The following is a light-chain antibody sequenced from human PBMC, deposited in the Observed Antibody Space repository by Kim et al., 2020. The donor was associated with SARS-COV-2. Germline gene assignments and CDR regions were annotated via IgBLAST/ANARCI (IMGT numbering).Light chain of an antibody. CDR1: SSDVGSYNS. Sequence: GQSVSILCTGTSSDVGSYNSVSCYQQPPGTAPKLMIYGVSNRPSAVPDRFSGSKSGNTASLTISGLQAEDEADYYCSSYTSSSTFVFGGGTTLTVL. CDR3: SSYTSSSTFV. J-gene: IGLJ2*01. V-gene: IGLV2-18*02. CDR2: GVS.